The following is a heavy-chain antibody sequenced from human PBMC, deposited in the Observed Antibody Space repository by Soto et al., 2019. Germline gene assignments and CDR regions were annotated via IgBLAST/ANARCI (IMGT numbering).Heavy chain of an antibody. CDR1: GGTFSSYA. D-gene: IGHD6-6*01. J-gene: IGHJ2*01. Sequence: ASVKVSCKASGGTFSSYAISWVRQAPGQGLEWMGGIIPIFGTANYAHKCQGRVTINADESTSTAYMELSSRRSEDTVVYYGARGCCSSSSDGYFDLWGRGTLVTGSS. CDR2: IIPIFGTA. V-gene: IGHV1-69*13. CDR3: ARGCCSSSSDGYFDL.